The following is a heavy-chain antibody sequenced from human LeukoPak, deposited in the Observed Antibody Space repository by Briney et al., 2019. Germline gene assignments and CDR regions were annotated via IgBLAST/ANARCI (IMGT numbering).Heavy chain of an antibody. CDR3: ARAAMSYYDSSGRPPFDY. J-gene: IGHJ4*02. CDR2: ISACNGNT. V-gene: IGHV1-18*01. D-gene: IGHD3-22*01. Sequence: ASVKVSCKASGYTFTSYGISWVRQAPGQGLEWMGWISACNGNTNYAQKLQGRVTMTTDTSTSTAYMELRSLRSDDTAVYYCARAAMSYYDSSGRPPFDYWGQGTLVTASS. CDR1: GYTFTSYG.